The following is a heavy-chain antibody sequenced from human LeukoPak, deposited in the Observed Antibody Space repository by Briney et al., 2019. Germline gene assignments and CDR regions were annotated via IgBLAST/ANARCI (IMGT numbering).Heavy chain of an antibody. J-gene: IGHJ5*02. D-gene: IGHD1-26*01. CDR2: ISGSGGST. CDR1: GFTFNNYA. CDR3: ARVRHYRFDP. Sequence: GGSLRLSCAASGFTFNNYAMTWVRQAPGKGLEWVSAISGSGGSTYYADSVKGRITISRDNSKNTLYLQMNSLRAEDTAVYYCARVRHYRFDPWGQGTLVTVSS. V-gene: IGHV3-23*01.